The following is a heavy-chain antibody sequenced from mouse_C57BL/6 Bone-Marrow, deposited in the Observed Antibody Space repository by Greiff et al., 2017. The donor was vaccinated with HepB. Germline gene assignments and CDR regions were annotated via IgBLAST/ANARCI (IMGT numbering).Heavy chain of an antibody. D-gene: IGHD2-1*01. CDR1: GYTFTNYW. CDR2: IYPGGGYT. CDR3: ARGGFYYAFAD. V-gene: IGHV1-63*01. Sequence: QVQLQQSGAELVRPGTSVKMSCKASGYTFTNYWIGWAKQRPGHGLEWIGDIYPGGGYTNYNEKFKGKATLTADKSSSTAYMQFSSLTSEDSAIYYCARGGFYYAFADWGQGTLVTVSA. J-gene: IGHJ3*01.